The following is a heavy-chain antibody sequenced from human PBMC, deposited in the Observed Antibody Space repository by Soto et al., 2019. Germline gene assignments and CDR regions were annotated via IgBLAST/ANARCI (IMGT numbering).Heavy chain of an antibody. CDR3: ARGHRVFQLLWDYYYYYMDV. V-gene: IGHV4-31*03. D-gene: IGHD2-2*01. CDR2: IYYSGST. CDR1: GGSISSGGYY. J-gene: IGHJ6*03. Sequence: ASETLSLTCTVSGGSISSGGYYWSWIRQHPGKGLEWIGYIYYSGSTYYNPSLKSRVTISVDTSKNQFSLKLSSVTAADTAVYYCARGHRVFQLLWDYYYYYMDVWGKGTTVTVSS.